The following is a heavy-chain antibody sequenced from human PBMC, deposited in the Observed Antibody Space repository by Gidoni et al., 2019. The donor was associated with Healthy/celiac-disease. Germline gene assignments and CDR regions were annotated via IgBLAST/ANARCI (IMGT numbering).Heavy chain of an antibody. CDR2: IYYSGSN. CDR1: GGSISSYY. V-gene: IGHV4-59*01. Sequence: QVQLQESGPGLATPSETLSLTCPVPGGSISSYYWSWIRQHPGKGLEWIGYIYYSGSNKDNPSHKSRVTISEETSKKQFSLKMSSGTAADTAVYYWARAILSPSHHIYYYYGMDVWGQGTTVTVSS. J-gene: IGHJ6*02. CDR3: ARAILSPSHHIYYYYGMDV.